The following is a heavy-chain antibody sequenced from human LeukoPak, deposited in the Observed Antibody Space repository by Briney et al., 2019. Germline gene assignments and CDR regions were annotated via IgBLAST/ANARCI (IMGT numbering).Heavy chain of an antibody. D-gene: IGHD3-9*01. Sequence: GGSLRLSCAASGFTFGSYWMSWVRQAPGKGLEWVANIKQDGSEKYYVDSVKGRFTISRDNAKNSLYLQMNSLRAEDTAVYYYARGIDILTGYYKLAEYFQHWGQGTLVTVSS. CDR3: ARGIDILTGYYKLAEYFQH. V-gene: IGHV3-7*03. CDR1: GFTFGSYW. J-gene: IGHJ1*01. CDR2: IKQDGSEK.